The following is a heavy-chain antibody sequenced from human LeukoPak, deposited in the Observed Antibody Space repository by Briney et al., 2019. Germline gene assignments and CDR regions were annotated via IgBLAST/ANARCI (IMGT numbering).Heavy chain of an antibody. CDR2: INPNSGGT. CDR3: ARERVAVPFDY. Sequence: ASVKVSCKASGYTFPGYYMHWVRQAPGQGLEWMGWINPNSGGTNYAQKFQGRVTMTRHTSISTAYMELSRLRSDDTAVYYCARERVAVPFDYWGQGTLVTVSS. CDR1: GYTFPGYY. V-gene: IGHV1-2*02. D-gene: IGHD2-15*01. J-gene: IGHJ4*02.